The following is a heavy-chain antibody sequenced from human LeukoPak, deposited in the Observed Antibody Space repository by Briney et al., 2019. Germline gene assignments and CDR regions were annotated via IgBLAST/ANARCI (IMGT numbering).Heavy chain of an antibody. V-gene: IGHV3-11*04. CDR3: AMKAVPRPRLHDAFDF. D-gene: IGHD5-24*01. J-gene: IGHJ3*01. CDR2: ISSGGGTR. Sequence: GGSLRLSCAASGLTFSDYYMNWIRQAPGKGLEWVSYISSGGGTRSYADSVKGRFTISRDNSKNTLYLQMNSLRAEDTAVYYCAMKAVPRPRLHDAFDFWGQGTVVSVSS. CDR1: GLTFSDYY.